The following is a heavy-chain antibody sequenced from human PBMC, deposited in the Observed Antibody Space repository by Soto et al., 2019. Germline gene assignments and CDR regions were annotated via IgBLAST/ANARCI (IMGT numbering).Heavy chain of an antibody. CDR3: AGTRGPYYYDSSGYYSYGSPFDY. D-gene: IGHD3-22*01. CDR1: GYTFTSYY. Sequence: ASVKVSCKASGYTFTSYYMHWVRQAPGQGLEWMGIINPSGGSTSYAQKFQGGVTMTRDTSTSTVYMELSSLRSEDTAVYYCAGTRGPYYYDSSGYYSYGSPFDYWGQGTLVTVSS. V-gene: IGHV1-46*01. J-gene: IGHJ4*02. CDR2: INPSGGST.